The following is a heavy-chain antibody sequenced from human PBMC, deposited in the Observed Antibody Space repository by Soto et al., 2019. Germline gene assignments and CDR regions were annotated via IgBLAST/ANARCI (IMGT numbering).Heavy chain of an antibody. Sequence: GGSLRLSCAASGFTFSSYSMNWVRQAPGKGLEWVSSISSSSSYIYYADSVKGRFTISRDNAKNSLYLQMNSLRAEDTAVYYCARVRYYYDSSGYYYVYYFDYWGQGTLVTVSS. CDR3: ARVRYYYDSSGYYYVYYFDY. CDR1: GFTFSSYS. CDR2: ISSSSSYI. D-gene: IGHD3-22*01. V-gene: IGHV3-21*01. J-gene: IGHJ4*02.